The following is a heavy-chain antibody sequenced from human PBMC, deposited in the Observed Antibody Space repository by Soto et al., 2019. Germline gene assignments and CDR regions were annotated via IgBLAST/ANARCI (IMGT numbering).Heavy chain of an antibody. D-gene: IGHD2-2*01. CDR3: ARLNRYCVSTNCHGYYGMDV. V-gene: IGHV4-39*01. CDR2: IYSSENT. CDR1: GGSVSSNSYS. J-gene: IGHJ6*02. Sequence: SETLSLTCTVSGGSVSSNSYSWGWIRQSPGKGLEWIGTIYSSENTYYNPSLLSRVTISVDTSKNEFSLRLSSVTAADTAVYYCARLNRYCVSTNCHGYYGMDVWGQGTTVTVSS.